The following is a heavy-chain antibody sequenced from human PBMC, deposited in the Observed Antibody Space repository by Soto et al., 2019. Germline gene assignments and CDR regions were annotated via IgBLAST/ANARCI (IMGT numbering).Heavy chain of an antibody. J-gene: IGHJ4*02. CDR3: ARSTYGSGSLFDY. D-gene: IGHD3-10*01. Sequence: QVQLVQSGAEVKKPGASVKVSCKASGYTFTGYYMHWVRQAPGQGLEWMGWINPNSGGTNYAQKFQGWVTVTRDTSISTAYMELSRLRSDDTAVYYCARSTYGSGSLFDYWGQGTLVTVSS. V-gene: IGHV1-2*04. CDR1: GYTFTGYY. CDR2: INPNSGGT.